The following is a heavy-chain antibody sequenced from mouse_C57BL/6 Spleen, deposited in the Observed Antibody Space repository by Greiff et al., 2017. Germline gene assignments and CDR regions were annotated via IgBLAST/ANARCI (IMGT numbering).Heavy chain of an antibody. Sequence: EVQLQQSGPELVKPGASVKIPCKASGYTFTDYHMDWVKQSHGKSLEWIGDINPNNGGTIYNQKFKGTAPLTVDKSSSTAYMELRSLTSEDTAVYYCARSDITTVVDWYFDVWGTGTTVTVAS. CDR2: INPNNGGT. CDR1: GYTFTDYH. J-gene: IGHJ1*03. CDR3: ARSDITTVVDWYFDV. D-gene: IGHD1-1*01. V-gene: IGHV1-18*01.